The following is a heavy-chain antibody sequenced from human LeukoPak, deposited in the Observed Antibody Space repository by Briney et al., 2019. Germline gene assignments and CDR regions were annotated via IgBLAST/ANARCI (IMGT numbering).Heavy chain of an antibody. D-gene: IGHD3-22*01. J-gene: IGHJ3*02. CDR2: ISSSSSYI. V-gene: IGHV3-21*01. CDR3: ARDYYYDSSGYDAFDI. CDR1: GFTFSSYS. Sequence: GGSLRLSCAASGFTFSSYSMNWVRQAPGKGLEWVSSISSSSSYIYYADSVKGRFTISRDNAKNSLYLQMNSLRAEDTAVYYCARDYYYDSSGYDAFDIWGQGTMVTVSS.